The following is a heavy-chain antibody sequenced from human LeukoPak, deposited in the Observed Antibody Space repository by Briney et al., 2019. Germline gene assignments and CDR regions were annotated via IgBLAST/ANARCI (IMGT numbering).Heavy chain of an antibody. D-gene: IGHD3-22*01. J-gene: IGHJ4*02. V-gene: IGHV3-21*01. CDR3: ARDDYYDSSGYFSD. Sequence: SXNRVRQAPGXXLEWVSSISSSSSYIYYADSVKGRFTISRDNAKNSLYLQMNSLRAEDTAVYYCARDDYYDSSGYFSDWGQGTLVTVSS. CDR2: ISSSSSYI. CDR1: S.